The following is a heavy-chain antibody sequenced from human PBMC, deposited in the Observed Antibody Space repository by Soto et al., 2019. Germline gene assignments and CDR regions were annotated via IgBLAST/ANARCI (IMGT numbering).Heavy chain of an antibody. CDR2: IYYSGST. V-gene: IGHV4-59*08. J-gene: IGHJ4*02. CDR1: GGSISSYY. CDR3: ARRPPRGVIFDY. Sequence: QVQLQESGPGLVKPSETLSLTCTVSGGSISSYYWSWIRQPPGKGLEWIGYIYYSGSTNYNPSLKSRVTISVDTSKNQFSLKLSSVTAADTAVYYCARRPPRGVIFDYWGQGTLVTVSS. D-gene: IGHD3-10*01.